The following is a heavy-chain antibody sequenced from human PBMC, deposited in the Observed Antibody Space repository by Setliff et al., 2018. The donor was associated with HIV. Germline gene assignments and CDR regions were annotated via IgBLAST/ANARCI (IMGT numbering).Heavy chain of an antibody. Sequence: VKVSCKASGYTFTSYGISWVRQAPGQGLEWMGWISTYSGDTNYAQKLQGRVTMTTDTSTSTAYMELRSLRSDDTAVYYCARLMATTGGGNYYYYMGVWGKGTTVTVSS. D-gene: IGHD5-12*01. J-gene: IGHJ6*03. CDR2: ISTYSGDT. V-gene: IGHV1-18*01. CDR3: ARLMATTGGGNYYYYMGV. CDR1: GYTFTSYG.